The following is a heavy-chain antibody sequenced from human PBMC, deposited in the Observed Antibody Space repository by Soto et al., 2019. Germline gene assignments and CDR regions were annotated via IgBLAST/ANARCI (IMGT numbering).Heavy chain of an antibody. J-gene: IGHJ4*02. D-gene: IGHD2-15*01. V-gene: IGHV1-69*01. Sequence: QVQLVQSGAEVKKPGCSVKVSCKASGGTFSSYAISWVRQAPGQGLEWTGGIIPIFGTANYAQKFQGRVTITADESTSTAYMELSSLRSEDTAVSYCARAESGGNSPLWSDYWGQGTLVTVSS. CDR3: ARAESGGNSPLWSDY. CDR1: GGTFSSYA. CDR2: IIPIFGTA.